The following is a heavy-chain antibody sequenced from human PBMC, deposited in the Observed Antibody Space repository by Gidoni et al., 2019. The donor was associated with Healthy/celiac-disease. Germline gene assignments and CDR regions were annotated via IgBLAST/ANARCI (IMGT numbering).Heavy chain of an antibody. CDR1: GFTFSSYA. J-gene: IGHJ4*02. V-gene: IGHV3-23*01. CDR3: AKDGYRYSGYLYY. Sequence: EVQLLESGGGLVQPGGSLRLSCAASGFTFSSYAMRWVRQAPGKGLEWVSAISGSGGSTYYADSVKGRFTISRDNSKNTLYLQMNSLRAEDTAVYYCAKDGYRYSGYLYYWGQGTLVTVSS. D-gene: IGHD5-12*01. CDR2: ISGSGGST.